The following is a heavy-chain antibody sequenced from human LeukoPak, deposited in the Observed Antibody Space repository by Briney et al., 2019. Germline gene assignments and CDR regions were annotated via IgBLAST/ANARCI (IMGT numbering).Heavy chain of an antibody. V-gene: IGHV1-3*01. D-gene: IGHD3-9*01. J-gene: IGHJ4*02. Sequence: ASVKVSCKASGYTFTSYAMHWVRQAPGQRLEWMGWINAGNGNTKYSQKFQGRVTITRDTSASTAYMELSSLRSEDTAVYYCAREEGGYDILTGYYTRDYFDYWGQGTLVTVSS. CDR1: GYTFTSYA. CDR2: INAGNGNT. CDR3: AREEGGYDILTGYYTRDYFDY.